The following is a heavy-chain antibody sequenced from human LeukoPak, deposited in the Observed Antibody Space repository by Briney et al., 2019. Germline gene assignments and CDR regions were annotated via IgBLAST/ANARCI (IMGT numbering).Heavy chain of an antibody. CDR2: IYYSGST. CDR1: GGSISSYY. V-gene: IGHV4-59*08. Sequence: SETLSLTCTVSGGSISSYYWSWIRRPPGKGLEWIGYIYYSGSTNYNPSLKSRVTISVDTSKNQFSLKLSSVTAADTAVYYCARHARVVPAAHFDYWGQGTLVTVSS. CDR3: ARHARVVPAAHFDY. D-gene: IGHD2-2*01. J-gene: IGHJ4*02.